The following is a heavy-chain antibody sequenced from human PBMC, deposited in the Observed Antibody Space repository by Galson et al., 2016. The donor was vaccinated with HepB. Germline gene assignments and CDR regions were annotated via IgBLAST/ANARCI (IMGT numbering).Heavy chain of an antibody. V-gene: IGHV4-59*06. D-gene: IGHD3-3*01. Sequence: SETLSLTCTVSGGSVSGSCCSWIRHLPGKGLEWIGYVYYNEGTHYNPSLKSRVTISRDTSKNQFSLRLASVTAADTAVYYCATSNLYGVWSGPDGFDIWGQGTMVTVSS. J-gene: IGHJ3*02. CDR2: VYYNEGT. CDR1: GGSVSGSC. CDR3: ATSNLYGVWSGPDGFDI.